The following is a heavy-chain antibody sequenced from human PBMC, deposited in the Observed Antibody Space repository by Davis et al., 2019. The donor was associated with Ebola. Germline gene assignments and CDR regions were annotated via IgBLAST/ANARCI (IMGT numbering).Heavy chain of an antibody. D-gene: IGHD3-3*01. CDR1: GGSISSYY. CDR2: ISYSGNT. V-gene: IGHV4-59*08. Sequence: MPSETLSLTCTVSGGSISSYYWSWIRQPPGKGLEWIGYISYSGNTNYNPSLKSRVTISVDTSKNQFSLKLSSVTAADTAVYYCARHPSVLRSFLVDPWGQGTQVTVSS. CDR3: ARHPSVLRSFLVDP. J-gene: IGHJ5*02.